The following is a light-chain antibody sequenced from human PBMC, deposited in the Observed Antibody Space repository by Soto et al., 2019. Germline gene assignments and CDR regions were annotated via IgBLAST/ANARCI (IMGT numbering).Light chain of an antibody. J-gene: IGLJ3*02. CDR3: CSYAGSSTFEV. V-gene: IGLV2-23*02. Sequence: QSALTQPASVSGSPGRSITISCTGTSSDVGSYNLVSWYQQHPGKAPKLMIYEVSKRPSGVSNRFSGSKSGNTASLTISGLQAEDEADYYCCSYAGSSTFEVFGGGTKVTVL. CDR2: EVS. CDR1: SSDVGSYNL.